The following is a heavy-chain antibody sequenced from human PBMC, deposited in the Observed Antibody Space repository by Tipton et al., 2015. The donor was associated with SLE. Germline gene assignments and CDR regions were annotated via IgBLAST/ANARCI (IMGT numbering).Heavy chain of an antibody. Sequence: TLSLTCTVSGVSISSGGHYWSWLRQLPGKGLEWIGYLYYSGSTEYNPSLKSRVTISIDSSKSQLSLNLRYVTAADTAVYYCARDPGMSRYLDGRYFDYWGRGTQVTVSS. CDR1: GVSISSGGHY. D-gene: IGHD3-9*01. CDR3: ARDPGMSRYLDGRYFDY. J-gene: IGHJ4*02. CDR2: LYYSGST. V-gene: IGHV4-31*03.